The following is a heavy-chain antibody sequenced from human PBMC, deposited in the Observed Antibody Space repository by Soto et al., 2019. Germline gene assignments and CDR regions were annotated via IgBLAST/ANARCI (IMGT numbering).Heavy chain of an antibody. CDR3: AKEPQYYYDSSGQYYFDY. V-gene: IGHV3-33*06. CDR2: IWYDGSNK. CDR1: GFTFSSYG. J-gene: IGHJ4*02. D-gene: IGHD3-22*01. Sequence: GGSLRLSCAASGFTFSSYGMHWVRQAPGKGLEWVAVIWYDGSNKYYADSVKGRFTISRDNSKNTLYLQMNSLRAEDTAVYYCAKEPQYYYDSSGQYYFDYWGQGTLVTVSS.